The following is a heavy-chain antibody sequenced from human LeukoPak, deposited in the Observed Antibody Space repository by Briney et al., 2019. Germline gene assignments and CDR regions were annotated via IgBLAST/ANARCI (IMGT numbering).Heavy chain of an antibody. V-gene: IGHV3-23*01. J-gene: IGHJ6*02. Sequence: QAGGSLRLSCAASGFTFSTYAMTWVRQAPGKGLEGVSVITSSGDSTYYAASVKGRFTISRDNSKNTLYLQMNSLRAEDTAVYYCAKVRFSSSFRGMDVWGQGTTVTVSS. CDR3: AKVRFSSSFRGMDV. D-gene: IGHD6-6*01. CDR2: ITSSGDST. CDR1: GFTFSTYA.